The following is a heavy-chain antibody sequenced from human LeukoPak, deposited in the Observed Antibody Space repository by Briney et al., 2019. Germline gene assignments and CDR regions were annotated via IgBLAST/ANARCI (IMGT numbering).Heavy chain of an antibody. CDR2: ISYDGSNK. V-gene: IGHV3-30-3*01. Sequence: HPGRSLRLSCAASGFTFSSYAMHWVRQAPGKGLEWVAVISYDGSNKYYADSVKGRFTISRDNSKNTLYLQMNSLRAEDTAVYYCARDPLVRGVTLYYFDYWGQGTLVTVSS. CDR1: GFTFSSYA. J-gene: IGHJ4*02. D-gene: IGHD3-10*01. CDR3: ARDPLVRGVTLYYFDY.